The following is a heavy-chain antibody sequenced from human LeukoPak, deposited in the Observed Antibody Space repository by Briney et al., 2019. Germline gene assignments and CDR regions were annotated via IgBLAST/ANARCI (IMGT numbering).Heavy chain of an antibody. V-gene: IGHV4-61*02. Sequence: SETLSLTCTVSGDSMTSDNYYWSWIRQPAGKGLEWIGRIFASGTVSYNPSLKNRVTISVDTSKNQFSLSLNSVTAADTATYYCARGDYYGSGSSLNFDYWGQGTLVTVSS. CDR1: GDSMTSDNYY. J-gene: IGHJ4*02. CDR2: IFASGTV. D-gene: IGHD3-10*01. CDR3: ARGDYYGSGSSLNFDY.